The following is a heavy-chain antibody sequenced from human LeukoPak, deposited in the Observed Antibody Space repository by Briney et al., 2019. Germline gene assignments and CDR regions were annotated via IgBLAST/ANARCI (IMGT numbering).Heavy chain of an antibody. V-gene: IGHV3-30*04. CDR2: ISKDGRKN. J-gene: IGHJ4*02. CDR1: GFSFSTSG. Sequence: GRSLKLSCEASGFSFSTSGVHWVRQAPGKGLEWMAVISKDGRKNHYADSVKGRFTISRDNSKSTLFLQMNSLRPEDTAIYYCARDLLNYGSAYYDVGIFDSWGQGTLVTVSS. CDR3: ARDLLNYGSAYYDVGIFDS. D-gene: IGHD3-10*01.